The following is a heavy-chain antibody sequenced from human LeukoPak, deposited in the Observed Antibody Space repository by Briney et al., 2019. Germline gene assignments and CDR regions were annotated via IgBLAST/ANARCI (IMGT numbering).Heavy chain of an antibody. CDR1: GFTFSSYW. Sequence: PGGSLRLSCAASGFTFSSYWMHWVRQAPGKGLVWVSVINSDGSGTSYADSVKGRFTISRDNAKNTLYLQMNSLRAEDTALYYCARGILSKAVVVTAIDYWGQGTLVTVSS. CDR3: ARGILSKAVVVTAIDY. V-gene: IGHV3-74*01. J-gene: IGHJ4*02. CDR2: INSDGSGT. D-gene: IGHD2-21*02.